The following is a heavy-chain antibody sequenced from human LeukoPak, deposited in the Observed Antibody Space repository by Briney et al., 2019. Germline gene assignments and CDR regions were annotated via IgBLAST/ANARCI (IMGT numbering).Heavy chain of an antibody. J-gene: IGHJ6*03. CDR1: GFTFSRYA. D-gene: IGHD3-22*01. V-gene: IGHV3-23*01. CDR2: ISGSGGST. CDR3: AKGSITMIVVVIPRYYYMDV. Sequence: SGGSLRLSCAASGFTFSRYAMSWVRQAPGKGLEWVSAISGSGGSTYYADSVKGRFTICRDNSKNTLYMQMNSLRAEDTAVYYCAKGSITMIVVVIPRYYYMDVWGKGTTVTVSS.